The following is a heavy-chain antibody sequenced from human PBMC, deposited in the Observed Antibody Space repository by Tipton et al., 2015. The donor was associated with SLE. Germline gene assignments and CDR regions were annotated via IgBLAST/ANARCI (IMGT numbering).Heavy chain of an antibody. CDR3: ARPLITGTSDAFDI. J-gene: IGHJ3*02. Sequence: LRLSCAVYGGSFSGYYWSWIRQPPGKGLEWIGEINHSGSTNYNPSLKSRVTISLDTSKNQFSLKLGSVTAADTAVYYCARPLITGTSDAFDIWDQGTMVTVSS. V-gene: IGHV4-34*01. D-gene: IGHD1-7*01. CDR2: INHSGST. CDR1: GGSFSGYY.